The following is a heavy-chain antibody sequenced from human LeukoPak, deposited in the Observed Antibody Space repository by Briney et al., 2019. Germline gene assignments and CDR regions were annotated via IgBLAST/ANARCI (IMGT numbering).Heavy chain of an antibody. CDR1: GFTFTSYN. J-gene: IGHJ4*02. Sequence: GGSLRLSCAASGFTFTSYNMNWVRQAPGKGLEWVANINQDGSEKYYVDSVKGRSTISRDNAKSSLYLQMNSLRAEDTAVYYCARELLRGAFYAHWGQGILVTVSS. CDR3: ARELLRGAFYAH. CDR2: INQDGSEK. V-gene: IGHV3-7*04. D-gene: IGHD1-26*01.